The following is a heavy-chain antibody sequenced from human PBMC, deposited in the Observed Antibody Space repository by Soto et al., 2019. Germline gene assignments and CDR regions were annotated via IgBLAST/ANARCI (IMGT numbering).Heavy chain of an antibody. Sequence: GGSLRLSCAASGFTFSSYAMSWVRQAPGKGLEWVSAISGIGASTYYADSVKGRFTFSRENSKNTLYLQMNSLRAEDTAVYYCAHFDWFIDYWGQGTLVTVSS. D-gene: IGHD3-9*01. CDR1: GFTFSSYA. V-gene: IGHV3-23*01. J-gene: IGHJ4*02. CDR2: ISGIGAST. CDR3: AHFDWFIDY.